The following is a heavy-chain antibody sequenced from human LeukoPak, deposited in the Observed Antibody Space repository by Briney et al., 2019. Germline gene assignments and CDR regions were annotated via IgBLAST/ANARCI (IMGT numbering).Heavy chain of an antibody. V-gene: IGHV5-51*01. Sequence: GESLKISCKGSGYSFTSYWSGWVRQMPGKGLEWMGIIYPGDSDNIYSPSFQGQFTISADKSISTAYLQWSSLKASDTAMYYCARLYLPPPYDFWSGYTNWFDPWGQGTLVTVSS. CDR1: GYSFTSYW. CDR3: ARLYLPPPYDFWSGYTNWFDP. J-gene: IGHJ5*02. D-gene: IGHD3-3*01. CDR2: IYPGDSDN.